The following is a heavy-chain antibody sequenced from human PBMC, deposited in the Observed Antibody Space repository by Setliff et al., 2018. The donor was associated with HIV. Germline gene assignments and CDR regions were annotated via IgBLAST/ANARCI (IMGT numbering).Heavy chain of an antibody. CDR3: ARDLRDGFEEWFSTLGDGMDV. J-gene: IGHJ6*02. Sequence: GASVKVSCKTSGYIFIRYYIFWVRQAPGQGLEWMGNINPHTGVTKYAEKFKGRVTMTRDTSLNAIYMELSRRRSDDTAVYYCARDLRDGFEEWFSTLGDGMDVWGQGTTVTVSS. CDR2: INPHTGVT. V-gene: IGHV1-2*02. D-gene: IGHD3-3*01. CDR1: GYIFIRYY.